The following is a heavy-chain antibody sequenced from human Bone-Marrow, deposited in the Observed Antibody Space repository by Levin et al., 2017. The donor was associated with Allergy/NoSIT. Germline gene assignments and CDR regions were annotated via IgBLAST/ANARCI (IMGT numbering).Heavy chain of an antibody. CDR3: ATALAASGTIDY. J-gene: IGHJ4*02. Sequence: GASVKVSCKASGYTFTGSQMHWVRQAPGQGPEWMGRINPDSGGTNYARRFQGRVTMTRDTSISTVYMELSSLTFDDTAVYYCATALAASGTIDYWGQGTLVTVSS. CDR2: INPDSGGT. CDR1: GYTFTGSQ. D-gene: IGHD1-1*01. V-gene: IGHV1-2*06.